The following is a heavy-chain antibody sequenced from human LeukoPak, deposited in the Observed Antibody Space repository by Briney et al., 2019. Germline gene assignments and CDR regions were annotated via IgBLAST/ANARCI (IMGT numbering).Heavy chain of an antibody. CDR2: ISAYNGNT. J-gene: IGHJ4*02. D-gene: IGHD2-15*01. V-gene: IGHV1-18*01. CDR1: GYTFTSYG. CDR3: ARDLRRYCSGGSCLTEGYFDC. Sequence: ASVKVSCKASGYTFTSYGISWVRQAPGQGLEWMGWISAYNGNTNYAQKLQGRVTMATDTSTSTAYMELRSLRSDDTAVYYCARDLRRYCSGGSCLTEGYFDCWGQGTLVTVSS.